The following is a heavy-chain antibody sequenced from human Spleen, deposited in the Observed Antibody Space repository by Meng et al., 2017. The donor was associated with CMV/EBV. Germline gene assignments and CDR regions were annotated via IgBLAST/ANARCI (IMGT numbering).Heavy chain of an antibody. V-gene: IGHV4-59*01. D-gene: IGHD3-16*01. CDR3: ARDARGDALPHY. J-gene: IGHJ4*02. CDR2: TSRTGST. Sequence: GSLRLSCAVYGGSFSGYYWSWIRQPPGKGLQWIGYTSRTGSTHYNPSLKTRLTIALDTSKNQFSLKVSSVTAADSAIYYCARDARGDALPHYWGQGTLVTVSS. CDR1: GGSFSGYY.